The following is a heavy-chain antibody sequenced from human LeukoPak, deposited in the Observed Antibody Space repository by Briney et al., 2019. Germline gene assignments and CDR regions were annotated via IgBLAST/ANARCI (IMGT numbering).Heavy chain of an antibody. Sequence: SETLSLTCAVYGGSFSGYYWSWIRQPPGKGLEWIGEINHSGRTNYNPSLKSRVNISVDTSKNQFSLKLSSVTAADTAVYYCARGLRTYYYDSSGYSRASTYYFDYWGQGTLVTVSS. CDR1: GGSFSGYY. V-gene: IGHV4-34*01. J-gene: IGHJ4*02. CDR2: INHSGRT. D-gene: IGHD3-22*01. CDR3: ARGLRTYYYDSSGYSRASTYYFDY.